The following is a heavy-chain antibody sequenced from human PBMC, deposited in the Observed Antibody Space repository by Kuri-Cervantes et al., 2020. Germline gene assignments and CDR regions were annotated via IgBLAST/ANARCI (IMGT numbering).Heavy chain of an antibody. CDR3: ARRGSGWSFDY. V-gene: IGHV3-48*04. D-gene: IGHD6-19*01. Sequence: GGSLRLSCAASGFTVSSYMTWVRQAPGKGLEWVSYLSNSGNTIYYADSVKGRFTISRDTAKTSLYLQMDSLRAEDTAVYYCARRGSGWSFDYWGQGTLVTVSS. J-gene: IGHJ4*02. CDR2: LSNSGNTI. CDR1: GFTVSSY.